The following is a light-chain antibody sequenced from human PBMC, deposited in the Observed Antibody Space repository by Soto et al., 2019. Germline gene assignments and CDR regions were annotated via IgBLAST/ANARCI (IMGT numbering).Light chain of an antibody. Sequence: QSVLTQPPSVSGAPGQRVTISCTGSSSNIGAGYDVHWYQQLPGTAPKLLIYGNSNRPSGVPDRFSCSKSGTSASLANTGLQAEDEAEYYCQSYDSSLSGSKVFGTGTKVTVL. J-gene: IGLJ1*01. V-gene: IGLV1-40*01. CDR3: QSYDSSLSGSKV. CDR1: SSNIGAGYD. CDR2: GNS.